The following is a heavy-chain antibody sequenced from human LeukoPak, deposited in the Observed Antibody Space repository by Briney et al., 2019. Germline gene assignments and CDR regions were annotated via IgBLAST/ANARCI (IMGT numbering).Heavy chain of an antibody. CDR2: IYYSGST. J-gene: IGHJ4*02. CDR3: ARHRYSGSSNFDY. Sequence: SETLSLTCTVSGGSISSYYWSWIRQPPGKGLEWIGYIYYSGSTNYNPSLKSRVTISVDTSKNQFSLKLSSVTAADTAVYYCARHRYSGSSNFDYWGQGTLVTVSS. CDR1: GGSISSYY. V-gene: IGHV4-59*08. D-gene: IGHD1-26*01.